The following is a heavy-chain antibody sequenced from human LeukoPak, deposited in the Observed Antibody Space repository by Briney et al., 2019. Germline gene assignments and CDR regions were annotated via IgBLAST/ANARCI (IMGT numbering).Heavy chain of an antibody. Sequence: SETLSLTCTVSGGSISSQYWSWIRQPAGKGLEWIGRIYTSGSTNYNPSLKSRVTISVDTSKNQFSLKLSSVTAADTAVYYCARDSYCGGDCYPDNAFDIWGQGTMVTVSS. CDR2: IYTSGST. D-gene: IGHD2-21*02. J-gene: IGHJ3*02. CDR1: GGSISSQY. V-gene: IGHV4-4*07. CDR3: ARDSYCGGDCYPDNAFDI.